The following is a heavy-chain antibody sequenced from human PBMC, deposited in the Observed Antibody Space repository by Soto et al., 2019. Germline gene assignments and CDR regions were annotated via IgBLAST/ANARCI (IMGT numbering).Heavy chain of an antibody. D-gene: IGHD3-9*01. CDR2: IGAHNGDT. V-gene: IGHV1-18*01. Sequence: QVQLVQSGPEVKKPGASVKVSCKASGYTFNIYGFTWVRQAPGQGLEWIGWIGAHNGDTNYVQNFRGRVTMTVATSTTTSYMELRSLTSDDTAVYFCARDLRGAEGFDHLGQVTLATVAS. CDR3: ARDLRGAEGFDH. CDR1: GYTFNIYG. J-gene: IGHJ4*02.